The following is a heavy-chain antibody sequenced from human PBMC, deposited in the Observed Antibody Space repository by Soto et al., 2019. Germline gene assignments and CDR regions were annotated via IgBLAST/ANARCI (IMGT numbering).Heavy chain of an antibody. CDR2: ISAYNGNT. Sequence: ASVKVSCKASGYTFTSYGISWVRQAPGQGLEWMGWISAYNGNTNYAQKLQGRVTMTTDTSTSTAYMELRSLRSDDTAVYYCARGYGYCSSTSCPDHFDYWGQGTLVTVSS. J-gene: IGHJ4*02. CDR3: ARGYGYCSSTSCPDHFDY. D-gene: IGHD2-2*03. V-gene: IGHV1-18*01. CDR1: GYTFTSYG.